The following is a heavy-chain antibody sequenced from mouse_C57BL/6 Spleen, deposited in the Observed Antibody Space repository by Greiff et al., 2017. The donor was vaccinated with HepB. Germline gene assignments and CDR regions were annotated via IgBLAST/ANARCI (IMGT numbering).Heavy chain of an antibody. D-gene: IGHD1-2*01. CDR3: TTRGTTADY. J-gene: IGHJ2*01. V-gene: IGHV14-4*01. CDR1: GFNIKDDY. Sequence: EVQLQQSGAELVRPGASVKLSCTASGFNIKDDYMHWVEQRPEQGLEWIGWIDPENGDTEYASKFQGKATITADTSSNTAYLQLSSLTSEDTAVYYCTTRGTTADYWGQGTTLTVSS. CDR2: IDPENGDT.